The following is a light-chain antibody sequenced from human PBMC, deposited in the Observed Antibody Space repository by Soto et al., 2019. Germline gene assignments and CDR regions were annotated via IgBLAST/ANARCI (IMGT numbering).Light chain of an antibody. CDR3: QSYDRLSAVV. CDR1: DSNIGAGYG. V-gene: IGLV1-40*01. J-gene: IGLJ2*01. Sequence: QSVLTQPPSVSGAPGQRVTISCTGNDSNIGAGYGVHWYQLLPGTAPRLLMYANNDRPSGVPDRFSGSKSGSSASLAITGPQAEDEADYYCQSYDRLSAVVFGGGTKLTVL. CDR2: ANN.